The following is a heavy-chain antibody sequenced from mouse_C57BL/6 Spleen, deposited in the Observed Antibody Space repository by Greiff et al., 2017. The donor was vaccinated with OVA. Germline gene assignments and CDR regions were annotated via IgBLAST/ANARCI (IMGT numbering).Heavy chain of an antibody. J-gene: IGHJ3*01. CDR1: GYTFTSYG. CDR3: ARTGDVFAY. D-gene: IGHD4-1*01. V-gene: IGHV1-81*01. Sequence: QVQLQQSGAELARPGASVKLSCKASGYTFTSYGISWVKQRTGQGLEWIGEIYPRSGNTYYNEKFKGKATLTADKSSSTAYMELRSLTSEDSAVYFCARTGDVFAYWGQGTLVTVSA. CDR2: IYPRSGNT.